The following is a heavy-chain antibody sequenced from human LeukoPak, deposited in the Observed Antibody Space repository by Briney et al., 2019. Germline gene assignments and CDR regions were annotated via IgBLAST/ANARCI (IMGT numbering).Heavy chain of an antibody. J-gene: IGHJ4*02. CDR1: GFTFSSYG. V-gene: IGHV3-7*03. CDR2: IKQDGSEK. CDR3: AKKGQADDGGKPD. Sequence: GGSLRLSCAASGFTFSSYGMHWVRQAPGKGLEWVAYIKQDGSEKYYVDSVKGRFTISRDNSKNTLYLQMNNLRVDDTAVYYCAKKGQADDGGKPDWGQGTLVTVSS.